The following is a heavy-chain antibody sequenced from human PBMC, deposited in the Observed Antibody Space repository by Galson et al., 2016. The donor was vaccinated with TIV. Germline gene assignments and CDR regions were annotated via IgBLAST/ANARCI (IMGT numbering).Heavy chain of an antibody. J-gene: IGHJ4*02. CDR3: ARGGSTVTRPFDY. CDR1: GGAFISHG. CDR2: IIPIFGLA. Sequence: ASGGAFISHGISWVRQAPGQGLEWMGGIIPIFGLANYAQKFQGRVTITADDSTRTAYMELSSLRFDDTAVYYCARGGSTVTRPFDYWGQGTLVTVSS. V-gene: IGHV1-69*01. D-gene: IGHD4-17*01.